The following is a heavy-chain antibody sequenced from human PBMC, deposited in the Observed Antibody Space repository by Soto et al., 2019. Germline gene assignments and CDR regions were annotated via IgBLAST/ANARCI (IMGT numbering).Heavy chain of an antibody. CDR1: GFDFTTYA. CDR3: TRATFDV. J-gene: IGHJ6*02. V-gene: IGHV3-33*01. Sequence: GALRLSCAVTGFDFTTYAMHWVRQTPDKGLEWVAIIWFDGIKEFYAESVRGRFTISIDTSKSTVFLQMNNVRAEDTALYYCTRATFDVWGQGTTVTVSS. CDR2: IWFDGIKE.